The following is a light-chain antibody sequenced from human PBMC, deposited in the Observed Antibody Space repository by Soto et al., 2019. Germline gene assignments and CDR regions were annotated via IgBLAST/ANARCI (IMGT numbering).Light chain of an antibody. V-gene: IGKV3-11*01. CDR2: DTS. J-gene: IGKJ4*01. CDR1: QSLSSY. Sequence: EIVLTQSPATLSLSPGERATLSCRASQSLSSYLAWYQQKPGQAPRLLIYDTSNRATGIPARFSGSGSGTDFTLTISSLEPEDFVVYYCQQRSNWLFTFGGGTKVEIK. CDR3: QQRSNWLFT.